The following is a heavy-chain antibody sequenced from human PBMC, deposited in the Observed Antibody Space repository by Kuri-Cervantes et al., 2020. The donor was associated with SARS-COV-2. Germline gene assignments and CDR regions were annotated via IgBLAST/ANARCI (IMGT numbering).Heavy chain of an antibody. CDR1: AFTFNDYG. D-gene: IGHD5-12*01. V-gene: IGHV3-23*01. CDR2: ISYSGENT. Sequence: GGSLRPSFAASAFTFNDYGMSWVRQAPGKGLEWVGIISYSGENTYYADSVKGRFTISRDHSKNTVYLQMNSLRAEDTAIYHGAEGSRRSVASLIFDYWGQGTLVTVSS. CDR3: AEGSRRSVASLIFDY. J-gene: IGHJ4*02.